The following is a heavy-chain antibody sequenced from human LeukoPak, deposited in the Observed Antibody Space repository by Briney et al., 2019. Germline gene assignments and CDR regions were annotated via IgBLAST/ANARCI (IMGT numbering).Heavy chain of an antibody. J-gene: IGHJ4*02. Sequence: PGGSLRLSCAASGFTFSNFAVSWVRQTPGKRLEWVSAIVGSAGNTHYADSVKGRFTISRDTSKNTVYLQMNSLRAEDTAVYFCASRPPPTGIYSPWDYWGQGTLVTVSS. CDR1: GFTFSNFA. D-gene: IGHD1-26*01. CDR3: ASRPPPTGIYSPWDY. V-gene: IGHV3-23*01. CDR2: IVGSAGNT.